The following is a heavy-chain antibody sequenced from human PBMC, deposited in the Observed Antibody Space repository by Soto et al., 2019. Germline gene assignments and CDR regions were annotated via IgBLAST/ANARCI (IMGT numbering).Heavy chain of an antibody. CDR1: GYTFTHFY. V-gene: IGHV1-18*01. CDR3: ARDRSSGWFYFDS. D-gene: IGHD6-19*01. CDR2: ISPHNFNT. Sequence: ASVKVSCKASGYTFTHFYITWVRQAPGQGLEWMGAISPHNFNTNFAQKFQGRVTLTTDTSTNTAYMELRSLTSDDTAVYYCARDRSSGWFYFDSWGQGTQVTVSS. J-gene: IGHJ4*02.